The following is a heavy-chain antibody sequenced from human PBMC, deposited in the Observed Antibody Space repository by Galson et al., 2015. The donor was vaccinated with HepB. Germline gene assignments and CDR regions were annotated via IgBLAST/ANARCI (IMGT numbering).Heavy chain of an antibody. D-gene: IGHD6-13*01. CDR3: ARRDIIAAAGTSYYYYGMDV. V-gene: IGHV1-46*01. CDR1: GYTFTSYY. Sequence: SVKVSCKASGYTFTSYYMHWVRQAPGQGLEWMGIINPSGGSTSYAQKFQGRVTMTRDTSTSTVYMELSSLRSEDTAVYYCARRDIIAAAGTSYYYYGMDVWGQGTTVTVSS. J-gene: IGHJ6*02. CDR2: INPSGGST.